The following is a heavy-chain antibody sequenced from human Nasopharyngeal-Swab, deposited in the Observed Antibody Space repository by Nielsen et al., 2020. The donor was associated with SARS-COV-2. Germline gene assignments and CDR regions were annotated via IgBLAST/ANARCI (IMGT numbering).Heavy chain of an antibody. V-gene: IGHV3-23*01. J-gene: IGHJ3*02. D-gene: IGHD2-21*01. CDR3: AKDLLAGDAFDI. Sequence: VRQAPGKGPEWVSAISGSGGSTYYADSVKGRFTISRDNSKNTLYLQMNSLRAEDTAVYYCAKDLLAGDAFDIWGQGTMVTVSS. CDR2: ISGSGGST.